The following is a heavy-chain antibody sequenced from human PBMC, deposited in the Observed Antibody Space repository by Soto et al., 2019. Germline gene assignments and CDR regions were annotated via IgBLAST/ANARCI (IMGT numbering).Heavy chain of an antibody. V-gene: IGHV3-21*01. CDR2: IIGTSDYI. CDR3: ARYTSYYGAGSYCYFNY. CDR1: GFTFSTSN. J-gene: IGHJ4*02. Sequence: GGSLILSCATSGFTFSTSNMNSVRLSPGNVLEWVSSIIGTSDYIDYADVVRGRFTVSRDNGVNSLYLQMKNLRDEDTPAYYSARYTSYYGAGSYCYFNYWGQGTQVTDSS. D-gene: IGHD3-10*01.